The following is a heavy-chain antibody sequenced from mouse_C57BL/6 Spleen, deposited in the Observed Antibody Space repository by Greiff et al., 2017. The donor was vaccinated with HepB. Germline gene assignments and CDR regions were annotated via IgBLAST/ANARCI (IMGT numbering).Heavy chain of an antibody. D-gene: IGHD4-1*01. Sequence: SGAELVKPGASVKLSCTASGFNITDYYMHWVKQRTEQGLEWIGRIDPEDGETKYAPKFQGKATINTETSYNTAYLQLSSLTSEDTAVYYCARSVTGTKVDYWGQGTTLTVSS. CDR1: GFNITDYY. CDR3: ARSVTGTKVDY. J-gene: IGHJ2*01. CDR2: IDPEDGET. V-gene: IGHV14-2*01.